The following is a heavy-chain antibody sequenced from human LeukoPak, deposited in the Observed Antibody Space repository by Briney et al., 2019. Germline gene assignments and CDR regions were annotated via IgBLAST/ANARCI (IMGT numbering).Heavy chain of an antibody. D-gene: IGHD5-18*01. CDR1: GGSFSGYY. Sequence: SETLSLTCAVYGGSFSGYYWSWIRQPPGKGLEWIGEINHSGSTNYNPSLKSRVTISVDTSKNQFSLKLSSVTAADTAVYYCAAQRVVDTAMAAYNWFDPWGQGTLVTVSS. V-gene: IGHV4-34*01. CDR2: INHSGST. CDR3: AAQRVVDTAMAAYNWFDP. J-gene: IGHJ5*02.